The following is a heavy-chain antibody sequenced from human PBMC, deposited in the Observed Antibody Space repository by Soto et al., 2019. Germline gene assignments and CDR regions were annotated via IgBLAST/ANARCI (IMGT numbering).Heavy chain of an antibody. CDR3: ASDGKYSGSYYHAFAI. CDR1: GGSISPSNC. D-gene: IGHD1-26*01. CDR2: IYHSGVT. Sequence: SETLSRTCVVSGGSISPSNCWSWVRQPPGKGLEWIGEIYHSGVTNYNPSLKSRVTISVDKSKNQFSLKLNSVTAADTAVYYCASDGKYSGSYYHAFAISGKGTIAILSS. J-gene: IGHJ3*02. V-gene: IGHV4-4*02.